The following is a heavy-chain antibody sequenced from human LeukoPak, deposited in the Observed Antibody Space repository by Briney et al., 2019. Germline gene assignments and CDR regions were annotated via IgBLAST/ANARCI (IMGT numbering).Heavy chain of an antibody. Sequence: SETLSLTCTVSGGSISSSSYYWGWIRQPPGKGLEWIGEIYHSGSTNYNPSLKSRVTISVDKSKNQFSLKLSSVTAADTAVYYCARDPAVPAAMGYFDYWGQGTLVTVSS. CDR3: ARDPAVPAAMGYFDY. V-gene: IGHV4-39*07. J-gene: IGHJ4*02. CDR2: IYHSGST. CDR1: GGSISSSSYY. D-gene: IGHD2-2*01.